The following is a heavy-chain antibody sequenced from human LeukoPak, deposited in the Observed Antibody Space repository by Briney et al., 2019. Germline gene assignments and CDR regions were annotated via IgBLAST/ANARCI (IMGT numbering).Heavy chain of an antibody. CDR3: ARASSITGTNFDY. CDR1: GGTFSSYA. Sequence: ASVKVSCKASGGTFSSYAISWVRQAPGQGLEWMGRIIPILGIANYAQKFQGRVTITADKSTSTAYMELSSLRSEDTAVYYCARASSITGTNFDYWGQGTLVTVSS. V-gene: IGHV1-69*04. D-gene: IGHD1-7*01. J-gene: IGHJ4*02. CDR2: IIPILGIA.